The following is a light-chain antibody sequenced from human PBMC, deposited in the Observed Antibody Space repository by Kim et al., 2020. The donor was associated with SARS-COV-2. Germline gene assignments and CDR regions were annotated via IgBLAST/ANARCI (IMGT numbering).Light chain of an antibody. V-gene: IGKV3-20*01. Sequence: LSPGKGATLSCMASQSVTSSYLAWYQQKPGQAPRLLIYGASSRATGIPDRFSGSGSGTDFTLTISRLEPEDFAVYYCQQYGSSPRTFGQGTKLEI. CDR3: QQYGSSPRT. CDR1: QSVTSSY. J-gene: IGKJ2*01. CDR2: GAS.